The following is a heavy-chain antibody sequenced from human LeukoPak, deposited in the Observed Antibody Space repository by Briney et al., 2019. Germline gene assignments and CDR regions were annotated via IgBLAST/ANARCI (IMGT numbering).Heavy chain of an antibody. J-gene: IGHJ4*02. Sequence: SETLSLTCAVYGGSFSGYYWSWIRQPPGKGLEWIGEINHSGSTNYNPSLKSRVTISVDTSKNQFSLKLSSVTAADTAVYYCGXXRXTMXXXGHXRSHLKRAPFDYWGQGTLVTVSS. D-gene: IGHD3-10*01. CDR2: INHSGST. CDR3: GXXRXTMXXXGHXRSHLKRAPFDY. V-gene: IGHV4-34*01. CDR1: GGSFSGYY.